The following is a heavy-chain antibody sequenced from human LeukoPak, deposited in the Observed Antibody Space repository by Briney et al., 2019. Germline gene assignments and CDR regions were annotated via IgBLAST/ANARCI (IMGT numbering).Heavy chain of an antibody. Sequence: ASVKVSCKASGYTFTSSGISWVRQAPGQGLEWMGWISAYNGNTNYAQKLQGRVTMTTDTSTSTAYMELRSLRSDDTAVYYCARRSLGYSYGYQADYWGQGTLVTVSS. CDR1: GYTFTSSG. J-gene: IGHJ4*02. D-gene: IGHD5-18*01. V-gene: IGHV1-18*01. CDR2: ISAYNGNT. CDR3: ARRSLGYSYGYQADY.